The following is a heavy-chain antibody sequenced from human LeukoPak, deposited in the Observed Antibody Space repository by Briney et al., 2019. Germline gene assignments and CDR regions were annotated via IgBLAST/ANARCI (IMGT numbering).Heavy chain of an antibody. J-gene: IGHJ3*02. CDR1: GGSFSGYY. Sequence: SETLSLTCAVYGGSFSGYYWSWIRQPPGKGLKWIGEINHSGSTNYHPSLKSRVTISLDTSKIQFSLKLRSVTAADTAVYYCARGELGISAFDIWGQGTMVTVSS. CDR2: INHSGST. D-gene: IGHD7-27*01. V-gene: IGHV4-34*01. CDR3: ARGELGISAFDI.